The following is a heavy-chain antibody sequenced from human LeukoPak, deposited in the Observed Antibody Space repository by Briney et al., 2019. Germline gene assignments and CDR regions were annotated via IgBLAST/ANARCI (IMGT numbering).Heavy chain of an antibody. V-gene: IGHV4-34*01. CDR3: ARGGWSAAEYFQH. CDR2: INHSGST. Sequence: PSETLSLTCAVYGGSFSGYYWSWIRQSPGKGLEWIGEINHSGSTNYNPSLKSRVTISVDTSKNQFSLKLSSVTAADTAVYYCARGGWSAAEYFQHWGQGTLVTVSS. CDR1: GGSFSGYY. J-gene: IGHJ1*01.